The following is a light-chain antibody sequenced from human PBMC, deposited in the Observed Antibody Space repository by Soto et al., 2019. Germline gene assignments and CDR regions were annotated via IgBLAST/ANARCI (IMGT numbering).Light chain of an antibody. J-gene: IGKJ5*01. V-gene: IGKV1-39*01. CDR2: AAS. CDR3: QQSYSTPIT. Sequence: DIQMTQSPAALSASVGDRVTITCRASQSISTFLNWYQQRPGKAPELLIYAASNLQSGVPSRFSGSGSGTDFTLTISSLQPEDFATYYCQQSYSTPITFGQGTRLEI. CDR1: QSISTF.